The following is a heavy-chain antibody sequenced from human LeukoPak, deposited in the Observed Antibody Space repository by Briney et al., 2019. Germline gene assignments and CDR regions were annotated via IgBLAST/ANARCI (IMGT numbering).Heavy chain of an antibody. Sequence: GGSLRLSCAASGFTFSSYGMHWVRQAPGKGLEWVAVIWYDGSNKYYADSVKGRFTIPRDNSKNTLYLQMDSLRAEDTAVYYCARFNYDILTGSHGVFDYWGQGTLVTVSS. J-gene: IGHJ4*02. CDR2: IWYDGSNK. D-gene: IGHD3-9*01. CDR1: GFTFSSYG. CDR3: ARFNYDILTGSHGVFDY. V-gene: IGHV3-33*01.